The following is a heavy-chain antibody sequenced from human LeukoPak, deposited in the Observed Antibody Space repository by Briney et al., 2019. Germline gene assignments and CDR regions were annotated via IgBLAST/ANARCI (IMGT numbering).Heavy chain of an antibody. CDR3: ARGPTIVGVVTTTDY. CDR2: ISVSTGNT. D-gene: IGHD3-3*01. Sequence: ASVKVSCKASGYTFTSYGISWVRQAPGQGLERMGWISVSTGNTDYAQKFQGRVTMTTDTSTSTAYMELRSLRSDDTAVYYCARGPTIVGVVTTTDYWGQGTLVTVSS. J-gene: IGHJ4*02. V-gene: IGHV1-18*01. CDR1: GYTFTSYG.